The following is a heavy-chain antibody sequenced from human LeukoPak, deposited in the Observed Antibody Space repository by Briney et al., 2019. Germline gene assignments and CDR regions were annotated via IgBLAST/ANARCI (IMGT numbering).Heavy chain of an antibody. CDR2: ISWNSGSI. CDR3: ASLEGIAAAGSEPLDY. J-gene: IGHJ4*02. V-gene: IGHV3-9*01. CDR1: GFTFDDYA. D-gene: IGHD6-13*01. Sequence: GGSLRLSCAASGFTFDDYAMHWVRQAPGKGLGWVSGISWNSGSIGYADSVKGRFTISRDNAKNSLYLQMNSLRAEDTALYYCASLEGIAAAGSEPLDYWGQGTLVTVSS.